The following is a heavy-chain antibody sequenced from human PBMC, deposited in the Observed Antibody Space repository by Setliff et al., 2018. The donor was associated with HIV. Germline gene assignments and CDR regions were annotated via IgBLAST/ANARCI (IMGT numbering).Heavy chain of an antibody. Sequence: ASVKVSCKASGYLFTHYGVSWVRQAPGQGLEWVGWVSAWYGRTDYSQKVQGRVTMTTDASTSTDYMELRSLTSDDTAVYYCALGGHCTAGVCYHYEYWGQGTQFTVSS. CDR3: ALGGHCTAGVCYHYEY. CDR2: VSAWYGRT. D-gene: IGHD2-8*02. V-gene: IGHV1-18*01. CDR1: GYLFTHYG. J-gene: IGHJ4*02.